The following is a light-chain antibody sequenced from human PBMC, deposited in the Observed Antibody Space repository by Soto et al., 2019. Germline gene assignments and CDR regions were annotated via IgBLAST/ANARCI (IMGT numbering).Light chain of an antibody. CDR1: QSVDNF. CDR3: QQRSNWPPIT. J-gene: IGKJ5*01. V-gene: IGKV3-11*01. Sequence: EVVLTQSPATLSLSPGDRAALSCKASQSVDNFLAWYQQKPGQAPRLLIYGASNRAAGIPDRFSGSGSGTDFTLTINSLEPEDFAVYLCQQRSNWPPITFGQGTRLDIK. CDR2: GAS.